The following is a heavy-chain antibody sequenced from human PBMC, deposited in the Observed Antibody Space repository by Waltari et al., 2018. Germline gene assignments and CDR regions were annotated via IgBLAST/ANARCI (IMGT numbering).Heavy chain of an antibody. CDR1: GYTLAGLS. V-gene: IGHV1-24*01. Sequence: QVQVEQSGSEVKRPGASVRVSCTVPGYTLAGLSIDWVRQVPAKGLEWMGRLDSEDRETTNSQHFQGRITVTEDTSTNTAYMGLRTLVSDDTAVYFCHLTGRNIVLAGGTPSFYSYMDVWGRGTTVTVS. D-gene: IGHD6-13*01. J-gene: IGHJ6*03. CDR3: HLTGRNIVLAGGTPSFYSYMDV. CDR2: LDSEDRET.